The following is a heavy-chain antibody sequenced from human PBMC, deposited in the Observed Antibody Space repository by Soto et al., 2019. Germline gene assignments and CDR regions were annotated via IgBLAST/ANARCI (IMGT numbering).Heavy chain of an antibody. J-gene: IGHJ4*02. D-gene: IGHD4-17*01. V-gene: IGHV1-69*08. CDR3: ARDVGLGPVTVSTHVDY. CDR1: GGTFSNYT. CDR2: IIPILDIA. Sequence: QVQLVQSGAEVKKPGSSVKVSCKASGGTFSNYTITWVRQAPGQGLEWMGRIIPILDIANYAKKFQGRVTITADKSTSTAYMELSSLRSEVTAVYYCARDVGLGPVTVSTHVDYWGQGTLVIVSS.